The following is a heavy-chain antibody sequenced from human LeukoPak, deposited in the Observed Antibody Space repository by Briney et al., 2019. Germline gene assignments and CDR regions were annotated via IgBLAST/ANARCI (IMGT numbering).Heavy chain of an antibody. D-gene: IGHD3-10*01. CDR3: ARHYYGSGSSAFDI. CDR2: VYNIGTT. CDR1: GGSISTYY. V-gene: IGHV4-59*08. Sequence: SETLSLTCTVSGGSISTYYWSWIRQPPGKGLEWIGYVYNIGTTNYNPSLKSRVSVSADTSKNQFSLRLTSETAADTALYYCARHYYGSGSSAFDIWGQGTVVTVSS. J-gene: IGHJ3*02.